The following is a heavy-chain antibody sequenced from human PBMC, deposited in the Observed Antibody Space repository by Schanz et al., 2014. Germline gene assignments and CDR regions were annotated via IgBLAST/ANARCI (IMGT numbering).Heavy chain of an antibody. CDR2: VIPILGVT. CDR3: ARDFSAYVGNYFDY. D-gene: IGHD5-12*01. V-gene: IGHV1-69*08. J-gene: IGHJ4*02. Sequence: QVQLVQSGAEVKKPGSSVKVSCKASGGTFSSYTISWVRQAPGQGLEWMGRVIPILGVTHYAQKFQGRVTITADKSTTTAYMELNSLNSDDTAVYYCARDFSAYVGNYFDYWGQGTLVTVSS. CDR1: GGTFSSYT.